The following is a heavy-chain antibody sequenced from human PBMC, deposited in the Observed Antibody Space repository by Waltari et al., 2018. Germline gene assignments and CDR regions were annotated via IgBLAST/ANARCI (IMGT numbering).Heavy chain of an antibody. Sequence: QVQLVQSGSELKKPGASVKVSCKASGYTFTSHGMNWARQAPGQGLEWMGWINTNTGNPTYAQGFTGRFVFSLDTSVSTAYLQSSSLKAEDTAVYYCGRGRGGLWFGDAYYYYGMDVWGQGTTLTVSS. CDR3: GRGRGGLWFGDAYYYYGMDV. CDR1: GYTFTSHG. D-gene: IGHD3-10*01. V-gene: IGHV7-4-1*02. J-gene: IGHJ6*02. CDR2: INTNTGNP.